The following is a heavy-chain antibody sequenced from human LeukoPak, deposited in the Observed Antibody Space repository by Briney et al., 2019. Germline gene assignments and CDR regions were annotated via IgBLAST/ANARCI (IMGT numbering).Heavy chain of an antibody. J-gene: IGHJ4*02. CDR2: IYHSGST. Sequence: SETLPLTCAVSGYSISSGYYWGWIRQPPGKGLEWIGSIYHSGSTYYNPSLKSRATISVDTSKNQFSLKLSAVTAADTAVYYCAAGLWFGDRAFDYWGQGTLVTVSS. V-gene: IGHV4-38-2*01. CDR1: GYSISSGYY. CDR3: AAGLWFGDRAFDY. D-gene: IGHD3-10*01.